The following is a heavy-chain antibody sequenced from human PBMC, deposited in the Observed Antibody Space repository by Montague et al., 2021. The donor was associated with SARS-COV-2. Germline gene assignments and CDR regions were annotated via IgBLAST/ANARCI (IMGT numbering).Heavy chain of an antibody. Sequence: SLRLSCAASGFTFSSYGMHWVRQAPGKGLEWVAVIWYDGSNKYYADSXKGRFTISRDNSKNTLYLQMNSLRAEDTAVYYCARDWWNGDWLFGLYYYYGMDVWGQGTTVTVSS. D-gene: IGHD3-9*01. CDR3: ARDWWNGDWLFGLYYYYGMDV. CDR1: GFTFSSYG. J-gene: IGHJ6*02. V-gene: IGHV3-33*01. CDR2: IWYDGSNK.